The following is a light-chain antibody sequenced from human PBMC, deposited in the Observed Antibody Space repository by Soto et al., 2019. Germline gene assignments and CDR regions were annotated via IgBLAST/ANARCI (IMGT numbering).Light chain of an antibody. CDR3: QSYDSSLSAL. J-gene: IGLJ3*02. CDR2: GNS. Sequence: QSVLTQPPSVSGAPGQRVTISCTGSSSNIGAGYDVHWYQQLPGTAPKRLIYGNSNRPSGVPDRFSGSKSGTSASLAITGLQAEDEADYYFQSYDSSLSALFGGGTKLTVL. V-gene: IGLV1-40*01. CDR1: SSNIGAGYD.